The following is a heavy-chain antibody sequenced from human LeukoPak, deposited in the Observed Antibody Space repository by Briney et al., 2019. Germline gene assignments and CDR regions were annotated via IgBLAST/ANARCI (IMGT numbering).Heavy chain of an antibody. Sequence: GGSLRLSCAASGFTFTSYWMYWVRQAPGKGLEWVADIKEDGSEKYYVDSVKGRFIISRDNAKNALYLQMNSLRAEDTAVYYCARSSYYYFDYWGQGTLVTVSS. D-gene: IGHD2-21*01. J-gene: IGHJ4*02. CDR3: ARSSYYYFDY. CDR2: IKEDGSEK. V-gene: IGHV3-7*01. CDR1: GFTFTSYW.